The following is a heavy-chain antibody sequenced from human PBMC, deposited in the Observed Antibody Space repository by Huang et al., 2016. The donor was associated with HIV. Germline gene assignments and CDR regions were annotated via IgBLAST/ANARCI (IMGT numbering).Heavy chain of an antibody. V-gene: IGHV3-48*01. CDR3: TRSGAYDYNWGSYLHY. J-gene: IGHJ1*01. CDR2: ISSGSSTI. Sequence: EVQLVESGGGLVQPGGSLRLSCAASGFSFSSHTMSWVRLGPGKVMEWSSYISSGSSTIYYADSGKGRFTISRNNAKNSVFLQMGSLRVDDTAVYYCTRSGAYDYNWGSYLHYWGQCTTVIVSP. D-gene: IGHD3-16*01. CDR1: GFSFSSHT.